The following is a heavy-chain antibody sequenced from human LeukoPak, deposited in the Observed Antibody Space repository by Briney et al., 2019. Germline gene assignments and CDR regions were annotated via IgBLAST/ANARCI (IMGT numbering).Heavy chain of an antibody. CDR3: ARDESDEGWFDP. V-gene: IGHV3-33*01. CDR1: GLTFSSYG. D-gene: IGHD2-21*02. Sequence: GRSLRLSCAASGLTFSSYGMHWVRQAPGKGLEWVAVIWYDGSNKYYADSVKGRFTISRDNSKNTLYLQMNSLRAEDTAVYYCARDESDEGWFDPWGQGTLVTVSS. CDR2: IWYDGSNK. J-gene: IGHJ5*02.